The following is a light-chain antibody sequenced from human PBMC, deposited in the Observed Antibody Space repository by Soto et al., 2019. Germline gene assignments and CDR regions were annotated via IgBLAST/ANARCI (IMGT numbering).Light chain of an antibody. CDR1: QSIANY. CDR3: QQSYNTPYT. V-gene: IGKV1-39*01. Sequence: DIQMTQSPSSLSASVGDRVTITCRASQSIANYLNWYQQEPGKAPKVLIYAAYRLQSGVPARFSGSGSGTDFTLTISSLQPEDFATYYCQQSYNTPYTFGQGTKLEIK. J-gene: IGKJ2*01. CDR2: AAY.